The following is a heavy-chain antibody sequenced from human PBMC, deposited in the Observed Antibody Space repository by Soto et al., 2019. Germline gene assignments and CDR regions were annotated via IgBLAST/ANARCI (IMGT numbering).Heavy chain of an antibody. D-gene: IGHD6-13*01. CDR2: IYSGGST. CDR3: AGSRLPLIAAALLDY. V-gene: IGHV3-53*04. CDR1: GLTVGSNY. J-gene: IGHJ4*02. Sequence: GGSLRLSCAASGLTVGSNYMSWVRQAPGKGLEWVSVIYSGGSTYYADSVKGRFTISRHNSKNTLYLQMNSLRVEDTAVYYCAGSRLPLIAAALLDYWGQGTLVTVSS.